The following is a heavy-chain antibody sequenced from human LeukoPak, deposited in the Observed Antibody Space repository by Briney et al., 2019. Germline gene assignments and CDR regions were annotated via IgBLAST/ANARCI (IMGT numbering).Heavy chain of an antibody. CDR1: GGSISSYY. CDR2: IYYSGRT. D-gene: IGHD4-17*01. V-gene: IGHV4-59*01. Sequence: PSETLSLTCTVSGGSISSYYWSWIRQPPGKGLEWIGYIYYSGRTNYNPSLKSRVTISVDTSKNQFSLKLSSVTAADTAVYYCARWGDGDYYSDYWGQGTLVAVSS. J-gene: IGHJ4*02. CDR3: ARWGDGDYYSDY.